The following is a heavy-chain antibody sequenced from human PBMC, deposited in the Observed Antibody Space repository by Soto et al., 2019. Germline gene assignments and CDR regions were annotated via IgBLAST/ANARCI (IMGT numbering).Heavy chain of an antibody. J-gene: IGHJ4*02. V-gene: IGHV4-59*01. Sequence: PSETLSLTCTVSGASLNDYYWNWIRQPPGGGLEWLGFISYSGTTNYNPSLRSRVAISIDPSKNQVSLKLTSVTAADTAVYYCTSQVRAPVTVYMSDVKLDFWGQGALVTVSS. CDR1: GASLNDYY. CDR3: TSQVRAPVTVYMSDVKLDF. CDR2: ISYSGTT. D-gene: IGHD1-26*01.